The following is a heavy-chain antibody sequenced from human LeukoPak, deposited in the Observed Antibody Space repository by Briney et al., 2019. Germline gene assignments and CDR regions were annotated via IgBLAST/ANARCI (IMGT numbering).Heavy chain of an antibody. D-gene: IGHD5-18*01. CDR1: GFTFSDYI. CDR2: ISSSSNYI. CDR3: ARECMDTTMVDAFDI. Sequence: GGSLRLSCAASGFTFSDYIMNWVRQAPGKGLEWVSYISSSSNYIYYADSVKGRFTISRDNAKNSLYLQMNSLRAEDTAVYYCARECMDTTMVDAFDIWGQGTMVTVSS. J-gene: IGHJ3*02. V-gene: IGHV3-21*01.